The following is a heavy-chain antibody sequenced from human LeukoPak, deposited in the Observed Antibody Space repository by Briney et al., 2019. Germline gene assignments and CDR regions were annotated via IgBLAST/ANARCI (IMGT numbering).Heavy chain of an antibody. CDR1: GFTFEAYA. CDR2: INKDGDAT. Sequence: GGSLRLSCTASGFTFEAYAMHWVRQAPGKGLEWVSLINKDGDATYYADSVKGRFTISRDNSKYSLYLQMNSPRSEDTALYYCATWAFYHSLDAWGQGTTVTVSS. V-gene: IGHV3-43*02. J-gene: IGHJ6*02. D-gene: IGHD1-26*01. CDR3: ATWAFYHSLDA.